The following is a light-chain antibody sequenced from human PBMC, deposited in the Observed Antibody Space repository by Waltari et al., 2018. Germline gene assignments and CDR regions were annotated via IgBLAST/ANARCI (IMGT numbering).Light chain of an antibody. V-gene: IGKV1-9*01. CDR1: QGISSY. Sequence: IQLTQSPSSLSASVGDRVTITCRASQGISSYLAWYQQKPGKAPKLLIYAASPLQSGVPSRFSGSGSGKDFTLTISSLQPEDFATYYCQQLNSYPRITFGPGTKVDIK. CDR2: AAS. CDR3: QQLNSYPRIT. J-gene: IGKJ3*01.